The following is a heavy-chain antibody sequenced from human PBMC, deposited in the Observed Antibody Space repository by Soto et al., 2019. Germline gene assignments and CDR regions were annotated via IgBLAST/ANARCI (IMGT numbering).Heavy chain of an antibody. CDR1: GGSISSYY. CDR2: IYYSGST. D-gene: IGHD6-19*01. J-gene: IGHJ2*01. V-gene: IGHV4-59*01. CDR3: ARVRIAVAARWYFDL. Sequence: QVQMQESGPGLVKPSETLSLTCTVSGGSISSYYWSWIRQPPGKGLEWIGYIYYSGSTNYNPSLKSRVTISVDTSKNQFSLKLSSVTAADTAVYYCARVRIAVAARWYFDLWGRGTLVTVSS.